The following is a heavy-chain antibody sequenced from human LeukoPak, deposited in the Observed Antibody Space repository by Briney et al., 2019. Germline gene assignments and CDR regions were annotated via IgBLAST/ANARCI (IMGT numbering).Heavy chain of an antibody. CDR1: GGSISSGGYS. V-gene: IGHV4-30-2*01. CDR2: IYHSGST. D-gene: IGHD6-25*01. CDR3: ARVEGGFFAL. Sequence: SQTLSLTCAVSGGSISSGGYSWSWIRQPPGKGLEWIGYIYHSGSTYYNPSLKSRVTISVDRSKNQFSLKLSSVTAADTAVYYCARVEGGFFALWGRGTLVTVSS. J-gene: IGHJ2*01.